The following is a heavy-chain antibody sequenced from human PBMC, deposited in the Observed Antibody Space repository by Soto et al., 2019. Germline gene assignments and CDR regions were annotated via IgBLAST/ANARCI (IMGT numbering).Heavy chain of an antibody. CDR2: ISWDGGST. V-gene: IGHV3-43*01. CDR3: AKDLVVATIYSAFDI. CDR1: GFTFDDYT. D-gene: IGHD5-12*01. J-gene: IGHJ3*02. Sequence: GVSLRLSCAASGFTFDDYTMHWVRQAPGKGLEWVSLISWDGGSTYYADSVKGRFTISRDNSKNSLYLQMNSLRTEDTALYYCAKDLVVATIYSAFDIWGQGTMVTVSS.